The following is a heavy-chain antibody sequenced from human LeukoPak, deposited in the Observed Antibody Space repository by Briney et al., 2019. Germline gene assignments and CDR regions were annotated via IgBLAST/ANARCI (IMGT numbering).Heavy chain of an antibody. Sequence: SETLSLTCTVSGGSISSGDYYWSWIRQPPGKGLEWIGYIYYSGSTYYNPSLKSRVTISVDTSKNQFSLKLSSVTAADTAVYYCARITGTTRGWFDPWGQGTLVTVSS. D-gene: IGHD1-20*01. V-gene: IGHV4-30-4*01. CDR1: GGSISSGDYY. CDR3: ARITGTTRGWFDP. J-gene: IGHJ5*02. CDR2: IYYSGST.